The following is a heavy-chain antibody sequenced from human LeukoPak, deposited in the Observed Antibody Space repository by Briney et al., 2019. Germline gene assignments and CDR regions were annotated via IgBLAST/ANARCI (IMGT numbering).Heavy chain of an antibody. CDR2: MNPNSGNT. V-gene: IGHV1-8*01. D-gene: IGHD3-10*01. CDR3: ARGRTFGELLMHYYYYYMDV. CDR1: GYTFTSYD. Sequence: GASVKVSCKASGYTFTSYDINWVRQATGQGLEWMGWMNPNSGNTGYAQKFQGRVTMTRSTSISTAYMELSSLRSEDTAVYYCARGRTFGELLMHYYYYYMDVWGKGTTVTISS. J-gene: IGHJ6*03.